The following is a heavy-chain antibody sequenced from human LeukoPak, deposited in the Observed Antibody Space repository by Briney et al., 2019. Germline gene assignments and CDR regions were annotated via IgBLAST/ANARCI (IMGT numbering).Heavy chain of an antibody. CDR3: ARSVSSSPEGGFDY. Sequence: GGSLRLSCAASGFTFSDYYMSWIRQAPGKGLEWVSYISSSGSTIYYADSVKGRFTISRDNSKNTLYLQMNSLRAEDTAVYYCARSVSSSPEGGFDYWGQGTLVAVSS. CDR2: ISSSGSTI. V-gene: IGHV3-11*04. J-gene: IGHJ4*02. CDR1: GFTFSDYY. D-gene: IGHD6-13*01.